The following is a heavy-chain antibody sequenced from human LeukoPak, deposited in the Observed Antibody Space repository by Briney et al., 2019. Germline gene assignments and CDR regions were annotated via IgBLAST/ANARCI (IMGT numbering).Heavy chain of an antibody. CDR2: ISYDGSNE. Sequence: GGSLRLSCVASGFTFTNYAMHWVRQAPGKGLEWVAVISYDGSNEYYPDSVKGRLTISRDNSKSTLYLQMNSLTTEDTAVYYCARGDYGTYGYFQHWGQGTLVTVSS. CDR1: GFTFTNYA. J-gene: IGHJ1*01. V-gene: IGHV3-30-3*01. CDR3: ARGDYGTYGYFQH. D-gene: IGHD4-17*01.